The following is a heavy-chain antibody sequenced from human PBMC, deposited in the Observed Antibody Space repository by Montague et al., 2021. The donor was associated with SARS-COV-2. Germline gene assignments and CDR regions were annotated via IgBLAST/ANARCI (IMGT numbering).Heavy chain of an antibody. CDR2: INNSSSYI. CDR3: ARDRVEIVGAAGFDY. CDR1: GFTFSSYR. Sequence: SLRLSCAASGFTFSSYRMNWVRQAPGKGLEWVSSINNSSSYIYYADSVKGRFTISRDNAKNSLYLQMNSLRAEDTAVYYCARDRVEIVGAAGFDYWGQGTLVTVSS. D-gene: IGHD1-26*01. J-gene: IGHJ4*02. V-gene: IGHV3-21*01.